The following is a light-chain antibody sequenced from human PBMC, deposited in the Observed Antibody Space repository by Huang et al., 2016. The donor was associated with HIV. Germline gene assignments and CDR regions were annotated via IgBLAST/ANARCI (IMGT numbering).Light chain of an antibody. CDR3: QQYNKWPPEYT. J-gene: IGKJ2*01. CDR1: QSVNTN. V-gene: IGKV3-15*01. Sequence: VMMSQSPATLAASPGERVTLSCGASQSVNTNLAWYQQKPGQPPRLLIDAASTRATGVPARFEGSGSGTEFTLTIDSLQSDDFEVYYCQQYNKWPPEYTFGQGTRLEI. CDR2: AAS.